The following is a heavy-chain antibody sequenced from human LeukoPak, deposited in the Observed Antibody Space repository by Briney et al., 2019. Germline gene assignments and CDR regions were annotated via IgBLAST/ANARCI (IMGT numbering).Heavy chain of an antibody. CDR2: ISDSVGGT. CDR3: AREEGFGELPHYFDY. Sequence: GGSLRLSCAASGFTFSSYAMSWVRQAPGKGLDWVSLISDSVGGTYYADSVKGRFTISRDNSKNTLYLQMNSLRAEDTAVYYCAREEGFGELPHYFDYWGQGTLVTVSS. V-gene: IGHV3-23*01. D-gene: IGHD3-10*01. J-gene: IGHJ4*02. CDR1: GFTFSSYA.